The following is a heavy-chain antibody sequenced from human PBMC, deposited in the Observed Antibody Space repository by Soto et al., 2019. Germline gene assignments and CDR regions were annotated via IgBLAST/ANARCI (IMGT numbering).Heavy chain of an antibody. CDR2: IRNKANSYTT. D-gene: IGHD5-18*01. J-gene: IGHJ2*01. CDR3: IRGGDTFDV. CDR1: GFTFSDYF. Sequence: EVQLVESGGGLVQPGGSLKLSCAASGFTFSDYFMDWVRQAPGKGLEWVGRIRNKANSYTTDYAASVVGRFTMSRDDSKNSLSLQMNSLNTDDTAVYYCIRGGDTFDVWGRGTLLLVSS. V-gene: IGHV3-72*01.